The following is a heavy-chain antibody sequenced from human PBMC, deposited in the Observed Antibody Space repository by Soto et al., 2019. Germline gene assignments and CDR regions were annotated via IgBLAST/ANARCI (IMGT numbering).Heavy chain of an antibody. D-gene: IGHD1-26*01. J-gene: IGHJ4*02. CDR1: GGSIRSNNW. CDR3: ARVYSGSYSDY. Sequence: QVQLQESGPGLAKPSGTLSLTCAVSGGSIRSNNWWSWVRQPPGKGLEWIGEIFHSGSTHYNPSLKTRVTISVDKSKNQFSLKLSSVTAADTAVYYCARVYSGSYSDYWGQGTLVTVSS. V-gene: IGHV4-4*02. CDR2: IFHSGST.